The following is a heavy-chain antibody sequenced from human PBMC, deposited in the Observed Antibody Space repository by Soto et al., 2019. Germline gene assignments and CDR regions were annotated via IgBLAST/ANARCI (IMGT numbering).Heavy chain of an antibody. J-gene: IGHJ4*02. D-gene: IGHD3-22*01. CDR2: IVAASGKT. CDR3: EANLDWGSYDFGGYPS. Sequence: AVKVSCTVSGVTFSRSAVKWVRHSRGQGLEWIGWIVAASGKTDYSQIFQERFTITRDMSTSTAYMELSSLSSEDTDVYYCEANLDWGSYDFGGYPSWGPGTLVPVSS. CDR1: GVTFSRSA. V-gene: IGHV1-58*01.